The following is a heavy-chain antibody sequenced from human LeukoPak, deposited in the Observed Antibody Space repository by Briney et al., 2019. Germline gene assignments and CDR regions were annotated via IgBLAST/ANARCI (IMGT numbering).Heavy chain of an antibody. V-gene: IGHV3-23*01. CDR2: ISGSGGST. CDR3: AKDQGGSSWVRYYGVDV. D-gene: IGHD6-13*01. CDR1: GFTFSSYA. Sequence: GGSLRLSCAASGFTFSSYAMSWVRQAPGKGLEWVSAISGSGGSTYYADSVKGRFTISRDNSKNTLYLQMNSLRAEDTAVYYCAKDQGGSSWVRYYGVDVWGKGTTVTVSS. J-gene: IGHJ6*04.